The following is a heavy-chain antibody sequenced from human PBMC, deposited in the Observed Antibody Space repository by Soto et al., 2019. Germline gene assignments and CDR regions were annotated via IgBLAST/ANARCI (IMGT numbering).Heavy chain of an antibody. V-gene: IGHV4-59*01. J-gene: IGHJ6*02. Sequence: SETLSLTCTVSGASISHYYCNWIRQPPGKGLQWIGHMYYSGSTNHNPSLKSRVSIAEDTSKNQISLKLSSVTVADTAVYYCARVPDVWGQGTTVTVSS. CDR1: GASISHYY. CDR3: ARVPDV. CDR2: MYYSGST.